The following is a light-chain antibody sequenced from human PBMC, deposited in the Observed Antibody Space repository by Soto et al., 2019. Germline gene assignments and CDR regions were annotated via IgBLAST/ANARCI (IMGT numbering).Light chain of an antibody. V-gene: IGLV4-69*01. CDR3: QTWGTGIQV. J-gene: IGLJ2*01. CDR1: SGHISYA. CDR2: LNSDGSH. Sequence: QLVLTQSPSASASLGASVKLTCTLSSGHISYAIAWHQQQPEKGPWYLMKLNSDGSHSKGDGIPDRFSGSSSGAERYLTISSLQSEDEADYYCQTWGTGIQVFGGGTKLTVL.